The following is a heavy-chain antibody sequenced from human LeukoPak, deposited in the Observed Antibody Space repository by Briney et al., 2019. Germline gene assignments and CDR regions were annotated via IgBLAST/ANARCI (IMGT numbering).Heavy chain of an antibody. V-gene: IGHV4-34*01. CDR3: ARGGRIVGATPVLDY. D-gene: IGHD1-26*01. Sequence: PSETLSLTCAVYVGSFSGYYWSWIRQPPGKGLEWIGEINHSGSTNYNPSLKSRVTISVDTSKNQFSLKLSSVTAAGTAVYYCARGGRIVGATPVLDYWGQGTLVTVSS. J-gene: IGHJ4*02. CDR2: INHSGST. CDR1: VGSFSGYY.